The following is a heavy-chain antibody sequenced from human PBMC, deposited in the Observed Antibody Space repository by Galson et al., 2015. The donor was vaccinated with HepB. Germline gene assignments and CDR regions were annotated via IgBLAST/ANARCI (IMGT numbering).Heavy chain of an antibody. V-gene: IGHV3-53*04. D-gene: IGHD2-21*02. CDR1: GFTVSSNY. CDR2: IHSGGST. Sequence: SLRLSCAASGFTVSSNYMTWVRQAPGKGLEWVSVIHSGGSTDYDDAVKGRFTISRHNSKNTLSLQMNSLRIEDTAVYYCARVSYCGGDCYVDALNIWGQGTMVTVSS. J-gene: IGHJ3*02. CDR3: ARVSYCGGDCYVDALNI.